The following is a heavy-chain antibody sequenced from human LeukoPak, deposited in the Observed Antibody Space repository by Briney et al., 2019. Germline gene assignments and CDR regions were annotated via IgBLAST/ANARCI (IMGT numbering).Heavy chain of an antibody. D-gene: IGHD2-8*02. CDR1: GFTFSSYE. V-gene: IGHV3-23*01. CDR2: IFPSGGEI. Sequence: GGSLRLSCAASGFTFSSYEMIWVRQPPGKGLEWVSSIFPSGGEIHYADSVRGRFTISRDNSKSTLSLQMNSLRAEDTAIYYCATYRQVLLPFESWGQGTLVTVSS. J-gene: IGHJ4*02. CDR3: ATYRQVLLPFES.